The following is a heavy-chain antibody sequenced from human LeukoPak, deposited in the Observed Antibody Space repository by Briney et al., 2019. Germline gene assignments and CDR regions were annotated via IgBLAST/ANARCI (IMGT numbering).Heavy chain of an antibody. Sequence: ASVKVSCKASGYTFTSYGISWVRQAPGQGLEWMGWIGAYNGNTNYAQKLQGRVTMTTDTSTSTACMELRSLRSDDTAVYYCARDDSMIVVVSFDYWGQGTLVTVSS. V-gene: IGHV1-18*01. CDR3: ARDDSMIVVVSFDY. D-gene: IGHD3-22*01. J-gene: IGHJ4*02. CDR2: IGAYNGNT. CDR1: GYTFTSYG.